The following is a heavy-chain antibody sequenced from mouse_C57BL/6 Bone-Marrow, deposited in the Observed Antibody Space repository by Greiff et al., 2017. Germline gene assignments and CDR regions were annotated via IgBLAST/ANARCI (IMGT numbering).Heavy chain of an antibody. CDR3: ARCIWYFEV. J-gene: IGHJ1*03. Sequence: QVQLQQSGPGLVQPSQSLSITCTVSGFSFTSYGVHWVRQSPGKGLEWLGVIWRGGSTDNNAAFITRLSICKDNSKSQVFFKMNSLQADDTAIYYCARCIWYFEVWGTGTTVTVSS. V-gene: IGHV2-2*01. CDR1: GFSFTSYG. CDR2: IWRGGST.